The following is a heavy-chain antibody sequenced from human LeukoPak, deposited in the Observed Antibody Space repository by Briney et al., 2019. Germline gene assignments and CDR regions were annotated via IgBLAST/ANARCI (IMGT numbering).Heavy chain of an antibody. CDR3: ASHDRKH. J-gene: IGHJ1*01. V-gene: IGHV3-30*04. Sequence: GRSLRLSRAASGFTFSSYAMHWVRQAPGKGLEWVAVISYDGSNKYYADSVKGRFTISRDNSKNTLYLQMNSLRAEDTAVYYCASHDRKHWGQGTLVTVSS. CDR1: GFTFSSYA. CDR2: ISYDGSNK.